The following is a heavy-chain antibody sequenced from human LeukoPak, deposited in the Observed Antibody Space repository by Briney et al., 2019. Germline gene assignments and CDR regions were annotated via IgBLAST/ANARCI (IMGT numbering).Heavy chain of an antibody. J-gene: IGHJ4*02. CDR2: IYYSGST. D-gene: IGHD6-13*01. Sequence: SETLSLTCTVSGGSISSSSYYWGWIRQPPGKGLEWIGSIYYSGSTYYNPSLKSRVTISVDTSKNQFSLKLSSVTAADTAVYYCARREYSSSWFDYWGQGTLVTVSS. V-gene: IGHV4-39*07. CDR3: ARREYSSSWFDY. CDR1: GGSISSSSYY.